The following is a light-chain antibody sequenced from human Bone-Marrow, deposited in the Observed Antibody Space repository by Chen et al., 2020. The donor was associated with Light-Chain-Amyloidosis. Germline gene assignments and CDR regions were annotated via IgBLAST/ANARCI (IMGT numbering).Light chain of an antibody. CDR1: SGSIATNY. Sequence: NFMLTQPHSVSESPGKTVIISCTRSSGSIATNYVQWYQQHPGSSPTTVVYAEDQRLSGVPERFSGSIDRSSNSASLPISGLKTEDEADYYCQSYQGSSQGVFGGGTKLTVL. J-gene: IGLJ3*02. CDR2: AED. CDR3: QSYQGSSQGV. V-gene: IGLV6-57*01.